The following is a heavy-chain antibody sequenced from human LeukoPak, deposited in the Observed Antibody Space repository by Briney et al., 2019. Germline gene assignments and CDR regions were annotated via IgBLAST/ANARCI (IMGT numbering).Heavy chain of an antibody. V-gene: IGHV4-61*01. CDR1: GGSVSSGSYY. J-gene: IGHJ3*02. CDR3: AREKYYYDSSGYYYGDAFDI. CDR2: IDYSGST. D-gene: IGHD3-22*01. Sequence: SETLSLTCTVSGGSVSSGSYYWSWIRQPPGKGLEWIVYIDYSGSTDYNPSLKSRVTMSVDTSKNQFSLKLSSVTAADTAVYYCAREKYYYDSSGYYYGDAFDIWGQGTMVTVSS.